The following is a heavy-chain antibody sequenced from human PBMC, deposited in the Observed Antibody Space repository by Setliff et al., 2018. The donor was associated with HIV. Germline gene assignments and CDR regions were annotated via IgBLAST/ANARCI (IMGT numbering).Heavy chain of an antibody. CDR3: ARGGPLEWSYYPRPNWFDP. V-gene: IGHV3-48*03. CDR1: GFSLSSFE. Sequence: PGETLRLSCAASGFSLSSFEMNWVRQAPGKGLEWLSYISSSESAIYYADSVKGRFTISRDNAKNSLYLQMNSLRVEDTAVYYCARGGPLEWSYYPRPNWFDPWGQGTLVT. J-gene: IGHJ5*02. D-gene: IGHD3-3*01. CDR2: ISSSESAI.